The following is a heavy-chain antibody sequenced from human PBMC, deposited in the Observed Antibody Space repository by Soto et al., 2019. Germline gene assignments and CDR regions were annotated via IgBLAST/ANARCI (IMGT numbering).Heavy chain of an antibody. V-gene: IGHV4-59*08. CDR1: GGSISSYY. J-gene: IGHJ6*02. CDR3: ARLIVGATTEGYYYYGMDV. Sequence: SETLSLTCTVSGGSISSYYWSWIRQPPGKGLEWIGYIYYSGSTNYNPSLKSRVTISVDTSKNQFSLKLSSVTAADAAVYYCARLIVGATTEGYYYYGMDVWGQGTTVTV. CDR2: IYYSGST. D-gene: IGHD1-26*01.